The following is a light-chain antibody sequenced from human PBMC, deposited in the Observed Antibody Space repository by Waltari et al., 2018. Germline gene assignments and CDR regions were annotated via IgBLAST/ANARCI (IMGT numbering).Light chain of an antibody. CDR1: QSVSSS. J-gene: IGKJ5*01. Sequence: EIVLTQSPATLSLSPGERATLSCRASQSVSSSLAWYQQKPGQAPRLLIYDASNRATGIPARFSGSGSGTDFTLTISSLEPEDFAVYYCQQRSNWPITVGQGTRLEIK. V-gene: IGKV3-11*01. CDR2: DAS. CDR3: QQRSNWPIT.